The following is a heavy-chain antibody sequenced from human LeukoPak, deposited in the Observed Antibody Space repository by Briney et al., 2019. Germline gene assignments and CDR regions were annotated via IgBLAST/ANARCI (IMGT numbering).Heavy chain of an antibody. D-gene: IGHD1-26*01. CDR2: ISGSCGST. CDR3: AKNTFSGSYYIDYYYYGMDV. J-gene: IGHJ6*02. V-gene: IGHV3-23*01. Sequence: PGGSLRLSCAASGFTFSSYAMSWVRQAPGKGLEWVSAISGSCGSTYYADSVKGRFTISRDNSKNTLYLQMNSLRAEDTAVYYCAKNTFSGSYYIDYYYYGMDVWGQGTTVTVSS. CDR1: GFTFSSYA.